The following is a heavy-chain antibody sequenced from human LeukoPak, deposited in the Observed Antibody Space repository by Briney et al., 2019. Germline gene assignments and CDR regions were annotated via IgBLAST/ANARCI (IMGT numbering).Heavy chain of an antibody. D-gene: IGHD3-16*02. Sequence: PGGSLRLSCAASGFTFSSYAMHWVRQAPGKGLEWVSVIYSGGSTYYADSVKGRFTISRDNSKNTLYLQMNSLRAEDTAVYYCARGPLTVAGPFDYWGQGTLVTVSS. J-gene: IGHJ4*02. CDR1: GFTFSSYA. V-gene: IGHV3-53*01. CDR2: IYSGGST. CDR3: ARGPLTVAGPFDY.